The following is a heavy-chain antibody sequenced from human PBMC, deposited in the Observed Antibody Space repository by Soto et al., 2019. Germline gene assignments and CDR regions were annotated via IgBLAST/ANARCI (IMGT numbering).Heavy chain of an antibody. CDR3: AREASNYYDSIVYQNYYYHYGLAV. V-gene: IGHV1-46*01. CDR1: GYTFTSYY. D-gene: IGHD3-22*01. CDR2: INPSGGST. J-gene: IGHJ6*02. Sequence: ASVKVSCKASGYTFTSYYMHWVRQAPGQGLEWMGIINPSGGSTSYAQKFQGRVTMTRDTSTSTVYMELSSLRSEDTAVYYCAREASNYYDSIVYQNYYYHYGLAVCGQGTSVPGSS.